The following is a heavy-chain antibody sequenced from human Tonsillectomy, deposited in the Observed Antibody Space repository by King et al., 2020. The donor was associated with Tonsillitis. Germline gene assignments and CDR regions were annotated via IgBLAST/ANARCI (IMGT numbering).Heavy chain of an antibody. CDR2: ILYDGSNE. V-gene: IGHV3-30*18. J-gene: IGHJ4*02. CDR1: GFSFSSYG. D-gene: IGHD6-6*01. CDR3: AKDGYSSSSIVDY. Sequence: VQLVESGGGVVQPGGSLRLSCAASGFSFSSYGMHWVRQAPGKGLEWVAVILYDGSNEYCADSVKGRFTISRDNSKNTLYLHMNSLRAEDTAVYYCAKDGYSSSSIVDYWGQGTLVTVSS.